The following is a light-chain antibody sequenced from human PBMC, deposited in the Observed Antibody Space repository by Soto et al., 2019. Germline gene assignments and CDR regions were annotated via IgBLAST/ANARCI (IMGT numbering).Light chain of an antibody. J-gene: IGKJ4*01. Sequence: DIQMTQSPSALSASVGDRVTITCRASQSITNYLNWYQHKPGQAPNLLIYAASTLQAGVPSRFRGSGSGTDFTLTISSLQLEDFATYFCQQSNSSPPTFGGGTKVDIK. CDR1: QSITNY. V-gene: IGKV1-39*01. CDR2: AAS. CDR3: QQSNSSPPT.